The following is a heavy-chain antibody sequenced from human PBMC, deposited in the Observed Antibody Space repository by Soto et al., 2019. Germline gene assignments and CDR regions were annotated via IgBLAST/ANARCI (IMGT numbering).Heavy chain of an antibody. Sequence: LATLSLTCTLSGGSISSSNYYWVWIRQPPGKGRESIGSIYDSGRTYSNPSLKSRVTRSVDTSNNQFSLKLSSVTAADTAVYYCARRRGGSDYFDYWGQGTLVTVSS. CDR3: ARRRGGSDYFDY. CDR1: GGSISSSNYY. D-gene: IGHD3-10*01. V-gene: IGHV4-39*01. J-gene: IGHJ4*02. CDR2: IYDSGRT.